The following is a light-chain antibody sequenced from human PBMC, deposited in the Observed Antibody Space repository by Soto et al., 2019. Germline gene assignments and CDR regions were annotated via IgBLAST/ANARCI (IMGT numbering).Light chain of an antibody. J-gene: IGLJ1*01. CDR3: CSYAGSYTHYV. Sequence: QSVLTQPRSVSGSPGQSGTISCTGTTSDVGGYSYVSWYQHHPGKAPKLMIYDVNKRPSAVPDRFSGSKSGSTASLTISGLQAEDEADYYCCSYAGSYTHYVFGTGTKVTVL. CDR2: DVN. CDR1: TSDVGGYSY. V-gene: IGLV2-11*01.